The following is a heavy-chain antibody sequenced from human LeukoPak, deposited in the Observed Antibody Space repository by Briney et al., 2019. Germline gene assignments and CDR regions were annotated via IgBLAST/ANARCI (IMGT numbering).Heavy chain of an antibody. CDR2: ISSSSSYI. CDR3: AREISGPLAAAGGYYYYYMDV. J-gene: IGHJ6*03. D-gene: IGHD6-13*01. CDR1: GFTFSSYS. Sequence: GGSLRLSCAASGFTFSSYSMNWVRQAPGKGLEWVSSISSSSSYIYYVDSVKGRFTISRDNAKNSLYLQMNSLRAEDTAVYYCAREISGPLAAAGGYYYYYMDVWGKGTTVTISS. V-gene: IGHV3-21*01.